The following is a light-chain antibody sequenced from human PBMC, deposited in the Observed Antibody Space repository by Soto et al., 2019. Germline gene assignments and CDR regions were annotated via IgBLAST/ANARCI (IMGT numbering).Light chain of an antibody. CDR2: WAS. V-gene: IGKV4-1*01. CDR1: QSVLYSSNNKNH. J-gene: IGKJ2*01. CDR3: QQYYSTPYS. Sequence: DIVMTQSPESLAVSLGERATINCKSSQSVLYSSNNKNHLAWYQQKPGQPPKLLIHWASTRESGVPDRFSGSGSGTDFTLTISSQQAEDVAVYYCQQYYSTPYSFGQGTKLEIK.